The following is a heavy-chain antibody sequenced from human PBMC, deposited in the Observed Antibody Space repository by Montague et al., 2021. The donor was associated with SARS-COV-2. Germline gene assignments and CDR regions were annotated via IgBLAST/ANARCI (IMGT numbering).Heavy chain of an antibody. Sequence: SETLSLTCVVSDVSISSSTWWSWVRQSPGKGLEWVGETYLSGFTQYNPSVQSRVTISLDDSRSQFSLRLTSVTAAATAVYFCARGGVGNRGFDYWGQGALVTVSS. CDR1: DVSISSSTW. CDR3: ARGGVGNRGFDY. CDR2: TYLSGFT. J-gene: IGHJ4*02. D-gene: IGHD1-26*01. V-gene: IGHV4-4*02.